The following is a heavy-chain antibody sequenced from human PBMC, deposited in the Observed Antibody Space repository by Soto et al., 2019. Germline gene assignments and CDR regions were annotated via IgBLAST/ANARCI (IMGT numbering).Heavy chain of an antibody. Sequence: QLQLQESGSGLVKPSQTLSLTCAVSGGSISSGGYSGSGIRQPPGKGREWIGYIYHSGSTYYNPSLKSRVTISVDRSKNQFSLKLSSVTAADTAVYYCARGGYSGYENWFDPWGQGTLVTVSS. CDR3: ARGGYSGYENWFDP. CDR2: IYHSGST. CDR1: GGSISSGGYS. D-gene: IGHD5-12*01. J-gene: IGHJ5*02. V-gene: IGHV4-30-2*01.